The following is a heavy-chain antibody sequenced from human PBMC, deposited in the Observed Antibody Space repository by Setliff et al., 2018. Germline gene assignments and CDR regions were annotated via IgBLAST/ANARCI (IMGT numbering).Heavy chain of an antibody. Sequence: LTCSVSGDSISAASIMAWIRQPPGKGLEFIGYVYYSGAAKYDPSLKSRVTMSVDTPKNQFSLELTSVTAADAAVYYCARGRNIAARLFDSWGQGTRVTVSS. CDR1: GDSISAAS. CDR2: VYYSGAA. V-gene: IGHV4-59*12. J-gene: IGHJ4*02. CDR3: ARGRNIAARLFDS. D-gene: IGHD6-6*01.